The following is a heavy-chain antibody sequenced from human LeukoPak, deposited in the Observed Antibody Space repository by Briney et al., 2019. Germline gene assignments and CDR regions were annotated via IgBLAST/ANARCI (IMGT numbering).Heavy chain of an antibody. J-gene: IGHJ4*02. D-gene: IGHD2-15*01. Sequence: SETLSLTCAVYSGSFSGYYWSWIRQPPGKGLEWIGEINDSGSVNCNPSLKNRVTLSVDTTKNQFSLRLSSVAAADTAVYYCARRLVDSGASQVSDDWGQGTLVTVSS. V-gene: IGHV4-34*01. CDR2: INDSGSV. CDR3: ARRLVDSGASQVSDD. CDR1: SGSFSGYY.